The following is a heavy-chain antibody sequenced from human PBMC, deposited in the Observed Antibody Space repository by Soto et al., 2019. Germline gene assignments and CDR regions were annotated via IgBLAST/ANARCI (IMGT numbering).Heavy chain of an antibody. D-gene: IGHD5-18*01. V-gene: IGHV4-4*07. J-gene: IGHJ5*02. CDR1: GGSISGYY. Sequence: SETLSLTCIVSGGSISGYYWSWIRQPAGKELEWIGRIYSDGTTNYNPSLKGRGTMSVDTSKKQISPKLTSVTAADTAMYYCARDRGYRSGSFGSWGQGVLVTASS. CDR3: ARDRGYRSGSFGS. CDR2: IYSDGTT.